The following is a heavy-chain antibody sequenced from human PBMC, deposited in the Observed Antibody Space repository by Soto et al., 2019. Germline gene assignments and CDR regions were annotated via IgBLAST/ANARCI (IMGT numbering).Heavy chain of an antibody. Sequence: QVQLQQWGAGLLKPSETLSLTCAVYGGFVSSGSYYWSWIRQPPGKGLEWIGEMSHSGGTHFNPYLKSRVTISIDTSKNQFSLKMISVTAADTALYYCARVERGTATTVVDAFDIWGPGTMVTVSS. CDR1: GGFVSSGSYY. V-gene: IGHV4-34*01. CDR3: ARVERGTATTVVDAFDI. CDR2: MSHSGGT. D-gene: IGHD1-1*01. J-gene: IGHJ3*02.